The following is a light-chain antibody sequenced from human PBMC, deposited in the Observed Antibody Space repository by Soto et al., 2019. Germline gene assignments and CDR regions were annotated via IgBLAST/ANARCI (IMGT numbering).Light chain of an antibody. J-gene: IGLJ1*01. CDR2: DVN. CDR1: SSDVGGYNY. Sequence: ALTQPASVSGSPGQSITISCTGTSSDVGGYNYVSWYQQHPGKAPKLMIYDVNNRPSGVSNRFSGSKSGSTASLTISGLQAEDESDYYCSSYTNSIYVFGTGTKVPVL. CDR3: SSYTNSIYV. V-gene: IGLV2-14*01.